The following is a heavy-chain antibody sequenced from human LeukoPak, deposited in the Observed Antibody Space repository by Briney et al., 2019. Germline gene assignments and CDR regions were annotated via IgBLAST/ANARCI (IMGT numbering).Heavy chain of an antibody. Sequence: ASVKVSCKASGYTFTGYYMHWVRQAPGQGLEGMGWISAYNGNTNYAQKLQGRVTMTTDTSTSTAYMELRSLRSDDTAVYYCARGRRLFDAFDIWGQGTMVTVSS. CDR3: ARGRRLFDAFDI. CDR2: ISAYNGNT. V-gene: IGHV1-18*04. D-gene: IGHD6-25*01. J-gene: IGHJ3*02. CDR1: GYTFTGYY.